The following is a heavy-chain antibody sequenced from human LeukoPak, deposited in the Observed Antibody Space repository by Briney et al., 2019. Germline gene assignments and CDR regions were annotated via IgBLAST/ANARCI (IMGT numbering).Heavy chain of an antibody. CDR2: INPNSGGT. CDR1: GYTFTGYY. V-gene: IGHV1-2*02. Sequence: ASVKVSCKASGYTFTGYYMHWVRQAPGQGLEWMGWINPNSGGTNYAQKFQGRVTMTRDTSISTAYMELSRLRSGDTAVYYCAREKLLYGGIEYYYYGMDVWGQGTTVTVSS. D-gene: IGHD2-2*02. CDR3: AREKLLYGGIEYYYYGMDV. J-gene: IGHJ6*02.